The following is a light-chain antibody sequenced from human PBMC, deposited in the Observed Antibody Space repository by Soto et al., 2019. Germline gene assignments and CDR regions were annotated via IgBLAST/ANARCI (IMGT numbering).Light chain of an antibody. Sequence: DIVMTQSPDSLAVSLGERATINCKSSQSVLSSSNNKNSLAWYQQRPGQPPKLLIDWTSTRESGVPDRFSGSGSGTDFTLTISSLQAEDVAVYYCQQYYNTPWTFGQGTKVDIK. CDR2: WTS. CDR3: QQYYNTPWT. J-gene: IGKJ1*01. V-gene: IGKV4-1*01. CDR1: QSVLSSSNNKNS.